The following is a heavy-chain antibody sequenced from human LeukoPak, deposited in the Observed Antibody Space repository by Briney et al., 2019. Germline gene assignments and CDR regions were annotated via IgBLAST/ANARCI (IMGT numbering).Heavy chain of an antibody. CDR2: IYYSGST. V-gene: IGHV4-59*08. J-gene: IGHJ2*01. D-gene: IGHD6-19*01. CDR1: GCSISSYY. CDR3: AGEAVAGASFDL. Sequence: PSETLSLTCTVSGCSISSYYLSWIRQPPGKGLEWIAYIYYSGSTNYNASLKGRFAISIDTSKNQLFLKLSTVTAADTAVYYCAGEAVAGASFDLWGRGTVVSVPS.